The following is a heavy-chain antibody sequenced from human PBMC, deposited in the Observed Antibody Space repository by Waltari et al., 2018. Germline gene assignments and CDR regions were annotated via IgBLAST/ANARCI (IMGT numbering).Heavy chain of an antibody. J-gene: IGHJ4*02. D-gene: IGHD3-3*01. CDR1: GYSISSGYY. CDR3: ARGGSLTIFGVVTY. V-gene: IGHV4-38-2*01. Sequence: QVQLQESGPGLVKPSETLSLTCAVSGYSISSGYYWGWIRQPPGKGLEWIGSIYHSGSTYYNPSLKSRVTISVDTSKNQFSLKLSSVTAADTAVYYCARGGSLTIFGVVTYWGQGTLVTVSS. CDR2: IYHSGST.